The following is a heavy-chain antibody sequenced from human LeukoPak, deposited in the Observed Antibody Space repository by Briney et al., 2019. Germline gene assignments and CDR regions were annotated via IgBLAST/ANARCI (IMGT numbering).Heavy chain of an antibody. Sequence: GGPLRLSCTASGFTFSNCGMHWVRQAPGKGLEWVAVIWYDGSYKYYADSVKGRFTISRDNSKNTLYLQMNSLRAEDTAVYYCAKDLGTYYDFWSGYPYNWFDPWGQGTLVTVSS. CDR2: IWYDGSYK. CDR3: AKDLGTYYDFWSGYPYNWFDP. V-gene: IGHV3-33*06. CDR1: GFTFSNCG. J-gene: IGHJ5*02. D-gene: IGHD3-3*01.